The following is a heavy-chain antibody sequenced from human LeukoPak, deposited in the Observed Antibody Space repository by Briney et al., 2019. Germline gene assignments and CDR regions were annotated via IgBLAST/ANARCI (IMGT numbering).Heavy chain of an antibody. Sequence: GGSLRLSCAASGSTFSSYSMNWVRQAPGKGLEWVSSISSSSSYIYYADSVKGRFTISRDNAKNSLYLQMNSLRAEDTVVYYCARAVAGTWNDYWGQGTLVTVSS. CDR1: GSTFSSYS. J-gene: IGHJ4*02. CDR3: ARAVAGTWNDY. V-gene: IGHV3-21*01. CDR2: ISSSSSYI. D-gene: IGHD6-19*01.